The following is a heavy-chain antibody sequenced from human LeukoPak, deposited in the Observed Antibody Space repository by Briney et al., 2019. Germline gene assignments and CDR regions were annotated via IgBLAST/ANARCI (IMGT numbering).Heavy chain of an antibody. CDR1: GDSVSSNSAA. V-gene: IGHV6-1*01. J-gene: IGHJ4*02. CDR2: TYYRSKWYN. Sequence: SQTLSLTYAISGDSVSSNSAAWIWIRQSPSRGLEWLGRTYYRSKWYNDYAVSVKSRITINPDTSKNQFSLQLNSVTPEDTAVYYCARGRYSSGWYYDSSAFLFDYWGQGTLVTVSS. D-gene: IGHD6-19*01. CDR3: ARGRYSSGWYYDSSAFLFDY.